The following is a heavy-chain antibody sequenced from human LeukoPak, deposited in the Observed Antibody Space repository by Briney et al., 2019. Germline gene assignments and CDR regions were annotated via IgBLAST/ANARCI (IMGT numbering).Heavy chain of an antibody. CDR1: GFTFDDYA. J-gene: IGHJ6*03. D-gene: IGHD1-14*01. V-gene: IGHV3-9*01. CDR2: VSWNSGSI. CDR3: AKAPGPGYYYYYIDV. Sequence: GGSLRLSCAASGFTFDDYAMHCVRQAPGKGLDWVSGVSWNSGSIGHADSVKPRFTISRDNAKISLYLQMYNVSADDTALYHCAKAPGPGYYYYYIDVWGKGTTVTVPS.